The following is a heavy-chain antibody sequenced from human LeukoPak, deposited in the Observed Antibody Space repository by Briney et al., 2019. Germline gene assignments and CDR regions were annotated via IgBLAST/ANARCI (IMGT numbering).Heavy chain of an antibody. CDR3: ARGPSWLLGGFDY. CDR2: MNPNSGNT. V-gene: IGHV1-8*01. CDR1: GYTFTSYD. Sequence: ASVKVSCKASGYTFTSYDINWVRQATGQGLEWMGRMNPNSGNTGYAQKFQGRVTMTRNTSITTAYMELSSLRSEDTAVYYCARGPSWLLGGFDYWGQGTLVTVSS. D-gene: IGHD5-12*01. J-gene: IGHJ4*02.